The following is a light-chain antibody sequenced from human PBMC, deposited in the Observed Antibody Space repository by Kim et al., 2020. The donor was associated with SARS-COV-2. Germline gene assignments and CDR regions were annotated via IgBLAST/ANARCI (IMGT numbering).Light chain of an antibody. CDR1: SSDVGGYKY. V-gene: IGLV2-14*03. J-gene: IGLJ1*01. CDR2: DVS. Sequence: QSITISCTGTSSDVGGYKYVSWYQQHPGKAPKLVIYDVSNRPSGGSNRFSGSKSGNTASLTISGLQAEDEADYYCSSYIRGSTNYVFGTGTKVTVL. CDR3: SSYIRGSTNYV.